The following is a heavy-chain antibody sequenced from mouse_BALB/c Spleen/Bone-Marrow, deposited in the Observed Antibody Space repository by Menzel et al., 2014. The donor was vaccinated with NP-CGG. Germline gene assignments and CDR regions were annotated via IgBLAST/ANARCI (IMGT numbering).Heavy chain of an antibody. CDR2: INPDSSTI. D-gene: IGHD2-3*01. Sequence: EVQLVESGGGLVQPGGSLKLSCAASGFDFSRYWMSWVRQAPGKGLQWIGEINPDSSTINYTPSLKDKFIISRDNAKNTLYLQMSKVRSEDTALYYCARLGYYGGFAYWGQGTLVTVSA. CDR1: GFDFSRYW. CDR3: ARLGYYGGFAY. V-gene: IGHV4-1*02. J-gene: IGHJ3*01.